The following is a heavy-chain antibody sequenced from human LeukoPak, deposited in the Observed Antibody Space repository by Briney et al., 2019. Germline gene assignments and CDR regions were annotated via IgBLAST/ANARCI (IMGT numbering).Heavy chain of an antibody. CDR2: IIPILGIA. Sequence: ASVKVSCKASGGTFSSYAIIWVRQAPGQGLEWMGRIIPILGIANYAQKFQGRVTITADKSTSTAYMELSSLRSEDTAVYYCARERGDYYGSETYYFDYWGQGTLVTVSS. D-gene: IGHD3-10*01. J-gene: IGHJ4*02. CDR3: ARERGDYYGSETYYFDY. CDR1: GGTFSSYA. V-gene: IGHV1-69*04.